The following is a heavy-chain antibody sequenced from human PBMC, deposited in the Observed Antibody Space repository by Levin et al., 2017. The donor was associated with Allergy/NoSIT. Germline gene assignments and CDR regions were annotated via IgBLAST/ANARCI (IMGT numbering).Heavy chain of an antibody. Sequence: GGSLRLXXXXXGVAGSKNREEGSRQAPGKGLEWVSYISSSSSTIYYADSVKGRFTISRDNAKNSLYLQMNSLRAEDTAVYYCASRGYGSGRDYWGQGTLVTVSS. CDR2: ISSSSSTI. V-gene: IGHV3-48*01. J-gene: IGHJ4*02. D-gene: IGHD3-10*01. CDR1: GVAGSKNR. CDR3: ASRGYGSGRDY.